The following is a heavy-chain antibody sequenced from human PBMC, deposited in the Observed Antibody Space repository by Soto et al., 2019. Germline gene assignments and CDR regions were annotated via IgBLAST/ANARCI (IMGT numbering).Heavy chain of an antibody. J-gene: IGHJ6*03. Sequence: ASVKVSCKASGYTFTSYDINWVRQATGQGLEWMGWMNPNSGNTGYAQKFQGRVTMTRNTSISTAYMELSSLRSEDTAVYYCARGDDRAYYYYYYMDVWGKGTTVTVSS. D-gene: IGHD1-1*01. V-gene: IGHV1-8*01. CDR2: MNPNSGNT. CDR1: GYTFTSYD. CDR3: ARGDDRAYYYYYYMDV.